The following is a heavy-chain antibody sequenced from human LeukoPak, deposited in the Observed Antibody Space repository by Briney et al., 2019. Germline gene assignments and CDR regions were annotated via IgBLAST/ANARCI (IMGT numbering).Heavy chain of an antibody. J-gene: IGHJ4*02. D-gene: IGHD5-18*01. CDR1: GDTVTGFS. CDR2: FDPEDGAR. V-gene: IGHV1-24*01. CDR3: ATGYTYDYSLY. Sequence: ASVKVSCKVSGDTVTGFSIHWVRQAPGHGLEWMGGFDPEDGARIFAQKFQGRVTMTEDTSTDTAYMDLSSLRSEDTAVYYCATGYTYDYSLYWGQGTLVAVSS.